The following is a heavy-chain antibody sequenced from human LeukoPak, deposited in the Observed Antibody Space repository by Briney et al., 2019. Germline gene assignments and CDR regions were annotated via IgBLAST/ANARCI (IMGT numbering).Heavy chain of an antibody. Sequence: GGSLRLSCAASGFAFNNYAMSWVRQAPGKGLEWVSSISSSSNYIYYADSLKGRFTISRDNTKNSLYLQMNSLRAEDTAVYYCARDSKVVGAAPFDSWGQGTLVTVSS. CDR1: GFAFNNYA. CDR3: ARDSKVVGAAPFDS. CDR2: ISSSSNYI. J-gene: IGHJ4*02. D-gene: IGHD2-15*01. V-gene: IGHV3-21*01.